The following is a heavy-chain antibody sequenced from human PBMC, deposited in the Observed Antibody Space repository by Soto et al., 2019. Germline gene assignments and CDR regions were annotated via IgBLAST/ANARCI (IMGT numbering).Heavy chain of an antibody. V-gene: IGHV1-18*01. D-gene: IGHD5-12*01. CDR2: ISADNGNT. CDR3: ARDNGYESDY. J-gene: IGHJ4*02. CDR1: GYTVTSYG. Sequence: QVQLVQAGAEVKKPGASVKVSCKASGYTVTSYGIRWVRHAPGQRLEWIGWISADNGNTNYAQNLQGRVTMTTDTSMSTAYMELRSLRSDDTAVYSCARDNGYESDYWGQGTLVTVSS.